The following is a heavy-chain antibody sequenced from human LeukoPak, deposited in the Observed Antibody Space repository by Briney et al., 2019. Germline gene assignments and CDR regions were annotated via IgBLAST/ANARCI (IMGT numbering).Heavy chain of an antibody. CDR2: INPNSGGT. CDR3: AREAFVGLYDSSGYFDY. Sequence: ASVKVSCKASGYTFTGYYMHWVRQAPGQGLEWMGWINPNSGGTNYAQKFQGWVTMTRDTSISTAYMELSRLRSDDTAVYYCAREAFVGLYDSSGYFDYWGQGTLVTVSS. CDR1: GYTFTGYY. J-gene: IGHJ4*02. D-gene: IGHD3-22*01. V-gene: IGHV1-2*04.